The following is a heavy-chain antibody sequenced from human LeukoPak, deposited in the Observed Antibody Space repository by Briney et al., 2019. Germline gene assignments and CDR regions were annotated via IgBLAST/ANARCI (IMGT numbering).Heavy chain of an antibody. J-gene: IGHJ6*03. V-gene: IGHV4-59*01. CDR2: IYYSGST. D-gene: IGHD2-2*01. Sequence: SETLSLTCTVSGGSISSYYWSWIRQPPGKGLEWIGYIYYSGSTNYNPSLKSRVTISVDTSKNQFSLKLSSVTAADTAVYYCARGVVPAAIGIYYYYYYMDVWGKGTTVTISS. CDR1: GGSISSYY. CDR3: ARGVVPAAIGIYYYYYYMDV.